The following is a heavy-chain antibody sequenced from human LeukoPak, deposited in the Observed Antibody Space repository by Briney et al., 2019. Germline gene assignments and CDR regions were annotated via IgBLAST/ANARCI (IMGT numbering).Heavy chain of an antibody. CDR3: ARDSIFQQLTRGAFDI. Sequence: SETLSLTCTVSGGSISSYYWSWIRQPPGKGLEWIGYIYYSGSTNYNPSLRSRVTISVDTSKNQFSLKLSSVTAADTAVYYCARDSIFQQLTRGAFDIWGQGTMVTVSS. V-gene: IGHV4-59*01. CDR2: IYYSGST. J-gene: IGHJ3*02. D-gene: IGHD6-13*01. CDR1: GGSISSYY.